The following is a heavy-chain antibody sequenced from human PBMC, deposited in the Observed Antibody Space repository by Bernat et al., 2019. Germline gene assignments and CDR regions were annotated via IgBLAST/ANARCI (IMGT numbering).Heavy chain of an antibody. J-gene: IGHJ4*02. Sequence: QLQLQESGSGLVKPSQTLSLTCAVSGGSISSGGYSWSWIRQPPGQGLEWIGYIYHSGSTYYNPSLKSRVTISVDRSKNQFSLKLSSVTAADTAVYYCARVKGPYYDSSGYPDYWGKGTLVTVSS. CDR1: GGSISSGGYS. V-gene: IGHV4-30-2*01. D-gene: IGHD3-22*01. CDR3: ARVKGPYYDSSGYPDY. CDR2: IYHSGST.